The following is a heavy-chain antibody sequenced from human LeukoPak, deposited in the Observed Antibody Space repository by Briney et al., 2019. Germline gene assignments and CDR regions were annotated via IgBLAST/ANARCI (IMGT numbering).Heavy chain of an antibody. J-gene: IGHJ4*02. CDR2: IYHSGST. CDR1: GYSISSGYY. CDR3: ARDLRTYDYVWGSYRYWDD. V-gene: IGHV4-38-2*02. D-gene: IGHD3-16*02. Sequence: SETLSLTCTVSGYSISSGYYWGWIRQPPGKGLEWIGSIYHSGSTYYNPSLKSRVTISVDTSKNQFSLKLSSVTAADTAVYYCARDLRTYDYVWGSYRYWDDWGQGTLVTVSS.